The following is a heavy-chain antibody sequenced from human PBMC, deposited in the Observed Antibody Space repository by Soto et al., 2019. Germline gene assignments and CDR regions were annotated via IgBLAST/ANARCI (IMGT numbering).Heavy chain of an antibody. CDR3: AREMAAAHSP. CDR2: ISNDGRST. D-gene: IGHD6-13*01. V-gene: IGHV3-74*01. J-gene: IGHJ5*02. CDR1: GFTFSSHW. Sequence: EVQLVESGGGLVQPGGSLRLSCEASGFTFSSHWMHWVRQAPGKGLVWVSRISNDGRSTGYADSVKGRFAISRDNAKNTLYLQMNSLRAEDTAVYCCAREMAAAHSPWGQGTLVTVSS.